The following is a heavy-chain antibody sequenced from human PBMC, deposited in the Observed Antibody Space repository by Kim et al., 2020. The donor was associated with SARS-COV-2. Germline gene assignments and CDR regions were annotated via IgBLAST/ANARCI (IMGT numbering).Heavy chain of an antibody. CDR1: GGSISSGDYY. Sequence: SETLSLTCTVSGGSISSGDYYWSWIRQPPGKGLEWIGYIYYSGSTYYNPSLKSRVTISVDTSKNQFSLKLSSVTAADTAVYYCAREGAQPYCSGGSCYSLDYWGQGTLVTVS. D-gene: IGHD2-15*01. J-gene: IGHJ4*02. V-gene: IGHV4-30-4*01. CDR3: AREGAQPYCSGGSCYSLDY. CDR2: IYYSGST.